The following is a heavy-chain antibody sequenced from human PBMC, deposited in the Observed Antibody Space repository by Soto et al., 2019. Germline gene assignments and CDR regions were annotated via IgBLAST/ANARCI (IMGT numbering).Heavy chain of an antibody. Sequence: QITLKESGPTLVRPTQTLTLTCTFSGFSLTTRGVGVGWIRQPPGGALEWLALIYWDDDQRYSPSLKSRLTITKDTSKNQVVLTVTNMDPMDTATYYCARDMSGYYGFDFWGQGILVPVSS. CDR3: ARDMSGYYGFDF. J-gene: IGHJ4*02. D-gene: IGHD3-22*01. V-gene: IGHV2-5*02. CDR1: GFSLTTRGVG. CDR2: IYWDDDQ.